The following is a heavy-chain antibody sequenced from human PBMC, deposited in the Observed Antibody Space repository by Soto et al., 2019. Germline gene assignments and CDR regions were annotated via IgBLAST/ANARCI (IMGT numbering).Heavy chain of an antibody. CDR3: AKSGVDTFGLSY. D-gene: IGHD5-18*01. J-gene: IGHJ4*02. V-gene: IGHV3-74*01. CDR2: INTDGSST. CDR1: GFTFSSFW. Sequence: EVQLVESGGGLVQPGGSLRLSCAVSGFTFSSFWMHWVRQAPGEGLVWVSRINTDGSSTSYADSVKGRFTISGDNAKNTLYLQMNRLRGEDTAMYYCAKSGVDTFGLSYWGQGTLVTVSS.